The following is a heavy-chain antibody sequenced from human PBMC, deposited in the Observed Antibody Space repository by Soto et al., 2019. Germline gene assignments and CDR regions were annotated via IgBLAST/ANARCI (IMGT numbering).Heavy chain of an antibody. CDR1: GDSFTSYF. V-gene: IGHV4-59*08. D-gene: IGHD3-16*01. CDR2: VYHTGST. Sequence: SETLSLTCTVSGDSFTSYFWSWLRQPPGKGLEWIGYVYHTGSTEYNPSLESRVVISIDTSKNQFSLKLNSVTAADTAVYYCATRVPNTRAYVGVFDYWGQGTQITVSS. J-gene: IGHJ4*02. CDR3: ATRVPNTRAYVGVFDY.